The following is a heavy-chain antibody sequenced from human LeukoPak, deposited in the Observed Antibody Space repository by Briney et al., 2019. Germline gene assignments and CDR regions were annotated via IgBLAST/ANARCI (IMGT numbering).Heavy chain of an antibody. Sequence: GGSLSLTCAASGFPIGNYAMDWVRQAPGKGLEWVSLISGDGGRTFYADSVKGRFTISRDNSKNSLYVQMNSLRTEDSALYYCAKDLALLYDAINASGEGTMVTVSS. J-gene: IGHJ3*01. V-gene: IGHV3-43*02. CDR3: AKDLALLYDAINA. CDR2: ISGDGGRT. D-gene: IGHD2/OR15-2a*01. CDR1: GFPIGNYA.